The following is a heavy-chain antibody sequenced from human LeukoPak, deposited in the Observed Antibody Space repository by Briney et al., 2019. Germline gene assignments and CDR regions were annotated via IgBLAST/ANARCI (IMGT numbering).Heavy chain of an antibody. V-gene: IGHV3-7*01. J-gene: IGHJ5*02. CDR1: GFTFSSYW. Sequence: GGSLRLSCAASGFTFSSYWMSWVRQAPGKGLEWVANIKQDGSEKYYVDSVKGRFTTSRDNAKNSLYLQMNSLRAEDAAVYYCARPLKYYYGSETYFWFDPWGQGTLVTVSS. D-gene: IGHD3-10*01. CDR2: IKQDGSEK. CDR3: ARPLKYYYGSETYFWFDP.